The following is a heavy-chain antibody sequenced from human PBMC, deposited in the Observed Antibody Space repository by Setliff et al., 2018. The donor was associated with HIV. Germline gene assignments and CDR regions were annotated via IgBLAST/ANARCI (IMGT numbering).Heavy chain of an antibody. CDR2: IYPGVSDT. Sequence: HGESLKISCKGSGYTFTSYWIGWVRQMPGKGLEWMGIIYPGVSDTRYSPSFQGRVTISADKSINTAYLQWSSLQASDTAMYYCARRASKASLDYWGQGTLVTVSS. CDR3: ARRASKASLDY. V-gene: IGHV5-51*01. J-gene: IGHJ4*02. CDR1: GYTFTSYW.